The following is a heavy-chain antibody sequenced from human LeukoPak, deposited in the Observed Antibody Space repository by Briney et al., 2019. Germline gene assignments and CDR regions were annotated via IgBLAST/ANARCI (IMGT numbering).Heavy chain of an antibody. CDR2: IYHSGSA. CDR1: GGSISSSNW. V-gene: IGHV4-4*02. CDR3: ARDLGFGESDAFDI. Sequence: PSETLSLTCAVSGGSISSSNWWSWVRQPPGKGLAWIGEIYHSGSANYNPSLKSRVTISVDKSKNQFSLKLSSVTAADTAVYYCARDLGFGESDAFDIWGQGTMVTVSS. J-gene: IGHJ3*02. D-gene: IGHD3-10*01.